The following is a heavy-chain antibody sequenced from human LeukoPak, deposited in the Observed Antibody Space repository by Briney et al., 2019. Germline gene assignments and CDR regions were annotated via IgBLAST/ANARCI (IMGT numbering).Heavy chain of an antibody. D-gene: IGHD1-14*01. CDR3: VRDRSTGLFDF. Sequence: GGSLRLSCAASGFTFSSYNMNWVRQAPGKGLEWVSYIGTHGRVVHYADSVKGRFTISRDNAKSSLFLQMNVLRAEDTALYYCVRDRSTGLFDFWGQGTLVTVSS. V-gene: IGHV3-48*04. CDR2: IGTHGRVV. CDR1: GFTFSSYN. J-gene: IGHJ4*02.